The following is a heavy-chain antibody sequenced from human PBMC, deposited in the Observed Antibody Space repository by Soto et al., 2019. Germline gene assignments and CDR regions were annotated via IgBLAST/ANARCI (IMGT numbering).Heavy chain of an antibody. CDR1: GFIFDDYA. Sequence: EVQLVESGGGLVQPGRSLRLSCAASGFIFDDYAMHWVRQAPGKGLEWVSVISGNSGSLGYAYSVKGRFTISRDNAKNSLYLQMNSLRAEDTDLYYCAKDRYSSSAYYYYGMDDWGQGTTVTVSS. V-gene: IGHV3-9*01. CDR2: ISGNSGSL. CDR3: AKDRYSSSAYYYYGMDD. J-gene: IGHJ6*02. D-gene: IGHD6-6*01.